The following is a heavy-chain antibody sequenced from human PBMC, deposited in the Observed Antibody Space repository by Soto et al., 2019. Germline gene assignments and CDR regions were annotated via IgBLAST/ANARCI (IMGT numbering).Heavy chain of an antibody. CDR1: GYTFTGYY. Sequence: ASVKVSCKASGYTFTGYYMHWVRQAPGQGLEWMGWINPNSGGTNYAQKFQGWVTMTRDTSISTAYMELSRLRSDDTAVYYCARGNYDFWSGYYNWFDPWGQGTLVTVSS. D-gene: IGHD3-3*01. J-gene: IGHJ5*02. V-gene: IGHV1-2*04. CDR3: ARGNYDFWSGYYNWFDP. CDR2: INPNSGGT.